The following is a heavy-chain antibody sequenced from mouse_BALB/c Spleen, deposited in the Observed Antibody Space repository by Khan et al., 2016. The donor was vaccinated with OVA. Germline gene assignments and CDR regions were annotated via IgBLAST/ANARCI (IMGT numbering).Heavy chain of an antibody. CDR2: ISNGGGST. CDR3: ARWTTVGALDY. J-gene: IGHJ2*01. D-gene: IGHD1-1*01. Sequence: EVELVESGGGLVQPGGSLKLSCATSGFTFNDYFMYWVRQTPEKRLEWVAYISNGGGSTYYPDTVKGRFTISRDNAKNTLYLQMSRLKSEDTAMYFCARWTTVGALDYWSQGTTLTVSS. V-gene: IGHV5-12*02. CDR1: GFTFNDYF.